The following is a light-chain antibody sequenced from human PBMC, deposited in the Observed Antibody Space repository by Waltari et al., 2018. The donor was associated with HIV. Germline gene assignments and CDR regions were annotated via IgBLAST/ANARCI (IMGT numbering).Light chain of an antibody. CDR1: SSNLGADTD. CDR2: GNK. CDR3: QSYDRSLSASVV. Sequence: QSVLTQPPSVSGAPGQRVTISCPGGSSNLGADTDVHWYQQIPGTAPKLLISGNKNRPSGVPDRFSASKSGTSASLAITGLQAEDEADYFCQSYDRSLSASVVFGGGTKLTVL. J-gene: IGLJ2*01. V-gene: IGLV1-40*01.